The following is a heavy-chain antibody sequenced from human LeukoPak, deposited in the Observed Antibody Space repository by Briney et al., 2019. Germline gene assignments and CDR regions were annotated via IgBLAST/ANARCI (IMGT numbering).Heavy chain of an antibody. CDR2: IYYSGGT. D-gene: IGHD7-27*01. J-gene: IGHJ4*02. CDR1: GGSISSSSYY. CDR3: ARHPRWGRFDY. Sequence: SETLSLTCTVSGGSISSSSYYWGWIRQPPGKGLEWIGSIYYSGGTYYNPSLKSRVTISVDTSKNQFSLKLSSVTAADTAVYYCARHPRWGRFDYWGQGTLVTVSS. V-gene: IGHV4-39*01.